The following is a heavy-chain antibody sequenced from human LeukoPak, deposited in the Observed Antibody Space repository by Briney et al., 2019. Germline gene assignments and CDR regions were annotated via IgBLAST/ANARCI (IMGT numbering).Heavy chain of an antibody. Sequence: PGGSLRFSCVASGFDFSNYYMSSVRQAPGSGLEWLANIKYDGSYTYYVDSLKGRFTISRDNAKNSLYLQMSGLRAEDTAVYYCTRHEGATVATYRFDFWGQGTLVTVP. V-gene: IGHV3-7*01. J-gene: IGHJ4*02. CDR3: TRHEGATVATYRFDF. CDR1: GFDFSNYY. CDR2: IKYDGSYT. D-gene: IGHD4-23*01.